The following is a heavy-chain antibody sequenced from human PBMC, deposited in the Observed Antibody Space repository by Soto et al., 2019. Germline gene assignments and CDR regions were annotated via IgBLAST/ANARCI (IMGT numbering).Heavy chain of an antibody. CDR1: GYNFDTSW. J-gene: IGHJ6*02. D-gene: IGHD2-2*01. V-gene: IGHV5-51*01. CDR2: IFPADSDT. Sequence: PGESLKISCKVSGYNFDTSWIGWVRQMPGKGLEWMGIIFPADSDTRYSPSFQGQVTLSADKSISTAFLQWSSLKASDTAMYYCARQSRLNYYYGMDVWGQGTTVTVSS. CDR3: ARQSRLNYYYGMDV.